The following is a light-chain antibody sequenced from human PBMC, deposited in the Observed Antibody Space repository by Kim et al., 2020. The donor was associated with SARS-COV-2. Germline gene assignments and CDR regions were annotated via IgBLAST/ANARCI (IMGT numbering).Light chain of an antibody. Sequence: PGESAPLSCGASQSVSSSSLAWYQQKPGLAPRLLIYDTSFRATGIPDRFSGSGSGTDFTLTISRLEPEDVAVYYCQQYGSSLLTFGGGTKVEI. CDR2: DTS. J-gene: IGKJ4*01. CDR1: QSVSSSS. CDR3: QQYGSSLLT. V-gene: IGKV3D-20*01.